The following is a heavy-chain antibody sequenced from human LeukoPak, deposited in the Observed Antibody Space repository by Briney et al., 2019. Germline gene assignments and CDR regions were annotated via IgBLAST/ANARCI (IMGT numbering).Heavy chain of an antibody. CDR1: GYTFTSYY. CDR2: ISAYNGNT. Sequence: GASVKVSCKASGYTFTSYYIHWVRQAPGQGLEWMGWISAYNGNTNYAQKLQGRVTMTTDTSTSTAYMKLRSLRSDDTAVYYCARSIVVVPAAINGYYMDVWGKGTTVTISS. CDR3: ARSIVVVPAAINGYYMDV. V-gene: IGHV1-18*01. J-gene: IGHJ6*03. D-gene: IGHD2-2*01.